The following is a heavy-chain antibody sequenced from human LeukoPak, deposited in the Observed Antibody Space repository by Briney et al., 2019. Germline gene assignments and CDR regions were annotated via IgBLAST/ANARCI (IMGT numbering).Heavy chain of an antibody. J-gene: IGHJ4*02. V-gene: IGHV4-61*01. CDR2: IYYRGST. D-gene: IGHD2-2*01. Sequence: SETLSLTCTVSGGSVSSGSYYWSWIRQPPGKGLEWIGYIYYRGSTNYNPSLKSRVTISVDTSKNQFSLKLSSVTAADTAVYYCARYQVGADYYFDYWGQGTLVTVSS. CDR1: GGSVSSGSYY. CDR3: ARYQVGADYYFDY.